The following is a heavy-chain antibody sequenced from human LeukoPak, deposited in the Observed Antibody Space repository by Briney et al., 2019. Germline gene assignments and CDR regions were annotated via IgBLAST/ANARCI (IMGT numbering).Heavy chain of an antibody. D-gene: IGHD3-3*01. V-gene: IGHV3-21*04. J-gene: IGHJ6*02. Sequence: KPGGSLRLSCAASGFTFSSYSMNWVRQAPGKGLEWVSSISSSSSYIYYAGSVKGRFTISRDNAKNSLYLQMNSLRAEDTAVYYCARSSRFLEWLYYYYGMDVWGQGTTVTVSS. CDR3: ARSSRFLEWLYYYYGMDV. CDR2: ISSSSSYI. CDR1: GFTFSSYS.